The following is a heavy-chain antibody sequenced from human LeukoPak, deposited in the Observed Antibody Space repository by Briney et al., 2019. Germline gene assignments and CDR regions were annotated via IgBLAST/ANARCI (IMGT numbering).Heavy chain of an antibody. CDR2: IWYDGSNE. D-gene: IGHD3-9*01. J-gene: IGHJ4*02. CDR3: ARDGEILTGYYQGLIDY. CDR1: GFTFSSYG. V-gene: IGHV3-33*01. Sequence: GRSLRLSCAASGFTFSSYGMHWVRQAPGKGLEWVAVIWYDGSNEYYADSVKGRFTISRDNSKNTLYLQMNSLRAEDTAVYYCARDGEILTGYYQGLIDYWGQGTLVTVSS.